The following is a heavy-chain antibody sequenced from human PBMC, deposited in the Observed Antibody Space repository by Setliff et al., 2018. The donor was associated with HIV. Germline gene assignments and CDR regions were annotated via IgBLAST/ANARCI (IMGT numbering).Heavy chain of an antibody. CDR1: GYSISSGGYY. D-gene: IGHD2-2*01. CDR2: IYYSGST. V-gene: IGHV4-31*11. Sequence: SETLSLTCAVSGYSISSGGYYWSWIRQHPGKGLEWIGYIYYSGSTYYNPSLKSRVSISVDTSNNQFSLKLSSVTAADTAMYYCARDICTSTSCPSGWFDPWGQGTLVTSPQ. J-gene: IGHJ5*02. CDR3: ARDICTSTSCPSGWFDP.